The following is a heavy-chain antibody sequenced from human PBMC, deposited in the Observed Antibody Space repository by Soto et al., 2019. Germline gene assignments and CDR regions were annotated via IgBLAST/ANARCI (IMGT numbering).Heavy chain of an antibody. CDR1: GGTFSNYA. D-gene: IGHD5-12*01. CDR3: ARGGRDGYNREFAY. V-gene: IGHV1-69*12. J-gene: IGHJ4*02. CDR2: VIPLFGAA. Sequence: QVQLVQSGAEVKNPRSSVKVSCKTSGGTFSNYAISWVRQAPGQGLEWMGGVIPLFGAAKYAQNSQGRLTINADESTTTVYMELNSLRSEDTAVYFCARGGRDGYNREFAYWGQGTLVTVSS.